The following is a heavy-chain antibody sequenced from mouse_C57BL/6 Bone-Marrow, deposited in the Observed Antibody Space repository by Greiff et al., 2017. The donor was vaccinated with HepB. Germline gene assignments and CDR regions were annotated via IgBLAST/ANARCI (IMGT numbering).Heavy chain of an antibody. CDR3: ARRYYGSSFYWYFDV. Sequence: EMKVVESGGGLVKPGGSLKLSCAASGFTFSDYGMHWVRQAPEKGLEWVAYISSGSSTIYYADTVKGRFTISRDNAKNTLFLQMTSLRSEDTAMYYCARRYYGSSFYWYFDVWGTGTTVTVSS. D-gene: IGHD1-1*01. CDR2: ISSGSSTI. CDR1: GFTFSDYG. J-gene: IGHJ1*03. V-gene: IGHV5-17*01.